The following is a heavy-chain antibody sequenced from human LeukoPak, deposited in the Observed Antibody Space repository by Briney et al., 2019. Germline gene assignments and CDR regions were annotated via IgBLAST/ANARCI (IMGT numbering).Heavy chain of an antibody. CDR1: GGSITNYY. CDR2: IYYSGST. D-gene: IGHD1-1*01. J-gene: IGHJ4*02. Sequence: PSETLSLTCTVSGGSITNYYWTWIRQPPGKGLEWIGYIYYSGSTNHNPSLKSRVTISVDTSKNQFSLKLTSVTAADTAVYYCARGSPEHSSILENWGQGTVVTVSS. V-gene: IGHV4-59*01. CDR3: ARGSPEHSSILEN.